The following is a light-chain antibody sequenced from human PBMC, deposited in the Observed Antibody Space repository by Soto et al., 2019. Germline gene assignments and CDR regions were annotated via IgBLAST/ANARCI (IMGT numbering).Light chain of an antibody. Sequence: DIVMTQSPDSLAVSLGERATINCKSSQSVFYSPNNKNYLAWYQHKPGQPPKLLIYWASTRESGVPDRFSGSASGTDFTLTINSLQAEDVAVYYCQQYYSTPYTFGQGTKLQIK. CDR1: QSVFYSPNNKNY. CDR3: QQYYSTPYT. J-gene: IGKJ2*01. V-gene: IGKV4-1*01. CDR2: WAS.